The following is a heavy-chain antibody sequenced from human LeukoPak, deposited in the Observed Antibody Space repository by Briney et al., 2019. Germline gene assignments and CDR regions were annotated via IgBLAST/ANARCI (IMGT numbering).Heavy chain of an antibody. Sequence: GASAKVSCKASGYTFTTSYMHWVRQAPGQGLEWMGIISSGDGTTNYAQKFQDRVTMRTDTSASTVYLDLSSLRSEDTAVYYCARTRGYGYVDYWGQGTLATVSS. D-gene: IGHD2-15*01. J-gene: IGHJ4*02. CDR3: ARTRGYGYVDY. CDR1: GYTFTTSY. V-gene: IGHV1-46*01. CDR2: ISSGDGTT.